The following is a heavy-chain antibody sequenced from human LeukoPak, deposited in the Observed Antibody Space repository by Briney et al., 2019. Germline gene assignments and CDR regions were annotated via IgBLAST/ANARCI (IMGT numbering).Heavy chain of an antibody. D-gene: IGHD2-2*01. J-gene: IGHJ4*02. V-gene: IGHV1-2*02. CDR2: IIPNSGAT. Sequence: GASVKVSCRTSGYTFTGYSMHWVRQAPGQGLEWMGRIIPNSGATQFAQKFQGRVTMTRDTSVSSVFMDLSGLTSDDTAIYYCARDSEYCTSTICFHPFDSWGQGTLVTVSS. CDR3: ARDSEYCTSTICFHPFDS. CDR1: GYTFTGYS.